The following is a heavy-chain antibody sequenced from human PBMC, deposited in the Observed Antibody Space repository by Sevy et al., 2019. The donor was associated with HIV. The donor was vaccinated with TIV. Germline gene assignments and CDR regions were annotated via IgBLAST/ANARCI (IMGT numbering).Heavy chain of an antibody. CDR2: IKSEFDGGAI. D-gene: IGHD5-12*01. Sequence: GGSLRLSCTASGFTFSSAWMSWVRQAPGKGLEWVGRIKSEFDGGAIDYAAPVKGRFTISREDSKNTVYLRRNSLKTEETAVYYCITDPAYRGYDEEVINYYFYGMDVWGQGTTVTVSS. J-gene: IGHJ6*02. V-gene: IGHV3-15*01. CDR1: GFTFSSAW. CDR3: ITDPAYRGYDEEVINYYFYGMDV.